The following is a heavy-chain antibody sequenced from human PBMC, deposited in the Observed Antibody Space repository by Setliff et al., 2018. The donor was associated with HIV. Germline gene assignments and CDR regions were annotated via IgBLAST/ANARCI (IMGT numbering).Heavy chain of an antibody. CDR2: FDPEDGET. CDR3: ARSVAENYYYYYMDV. V-gene: IGHV1-24*01. CDR1: GYTLSELS. J-gene: IGHJ6*03. Sequence: ASVKVSCKVSGYTLSELSMHWVRQAPGEGLEWMGGFDPEDGETIYAEKFQGRVTMTEDTATETAYMELSSLRSEDTAVYYCARSVAENYYYYYMDVWGKGTTVTV.